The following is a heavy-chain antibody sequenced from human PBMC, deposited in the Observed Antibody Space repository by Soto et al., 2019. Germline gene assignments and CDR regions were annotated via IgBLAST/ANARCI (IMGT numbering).Heavy chain of an antibody. D-gene: IGHD3-3*01. Sequence: QVQLVQSGAEVKKPGSSVRVSCKASGGTFSSYAISWVRQAPGQGLEWMGGIIPIFGTANYAQKFQGRVTITADESTSTAYMELSSLRSEDTAVYYCARTYYYFWSGYYQSNYYYYGMDVWGQGTTVTVSS. CDR3: ARTYYYFWSGYYQSNYYYYGMDV. CDR1: GGTFSSYA. CDR2: IIPIFGTA. V-gene: IGHV1-69*01. J-gene: IGHJ6*02.